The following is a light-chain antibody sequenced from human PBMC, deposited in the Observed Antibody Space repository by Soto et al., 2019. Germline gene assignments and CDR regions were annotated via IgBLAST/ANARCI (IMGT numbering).Light chain of an antibody. Sequence: QSVLTQPASVSGSPGQSITISSTGTSSDVGGYNYVSWYQQHPGKAPKLMIYDVSNRPSGVSNRFSGSKSGNTASLTTSGLQAEDEADYYCSSYTSSSTLGVVFGGGTKVTVL. V-gene: IGLV2-14*01. CDR3: SSYTSSSTLGVV. CDR2: DVS. J-gene: IGLJ2*01. CDR1: SSDVGGYNY.